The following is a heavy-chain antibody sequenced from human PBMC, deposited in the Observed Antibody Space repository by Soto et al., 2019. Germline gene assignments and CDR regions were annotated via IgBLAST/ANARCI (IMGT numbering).Heavy chain of an antibody. V-gene: IGHV4-59*02. CDR1: GGSVSVYY. Sequence: SETLSLTCTISGGSVSVYYWSWIRQSTGQGLEWIGYIYARGSPYYNPSLRSRVTISADTSKNQISLKLTSPTAADTAVYYCARGVGSSPPQYWGRGTLVTVSS. J-gene: IGHJ4*02. CDR3: ARGVGSSPPQY. CDR2: IYARGSP. D-gene: IGHD1-26*01.